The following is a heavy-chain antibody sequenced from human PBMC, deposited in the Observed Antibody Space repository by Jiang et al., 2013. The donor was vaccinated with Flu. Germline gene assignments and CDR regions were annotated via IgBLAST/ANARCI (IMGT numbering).Heavy chain of an antibody. D-gene: IGHD3-10*01. CDR3: AHRATREVRGVIGYYYGMDV. V-gene: IGHV2-5*02. Sequence: VNPTQTLTLTCAFSGLSLSTSGVGVGWIRQPPGKALEWLALIYWDDDKRYSPSLKSRLTITKDTSKNQVVLTMTNMDPVDTATYYCAHRATREVRGVIGYYYGMDVWGQGTTVTVSS. CDR2: IYWDDDK. J-gene: IGHJ6*02. CDR1: GLSLSTSGVG.